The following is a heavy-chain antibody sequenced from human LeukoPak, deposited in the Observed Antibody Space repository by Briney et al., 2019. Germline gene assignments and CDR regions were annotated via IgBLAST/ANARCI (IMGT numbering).Heavy chain of an antibody. CDR1: GFTFSSYA. V-gene: IGHV3-64D*06. Sequence: QPGGSLRLSCSASGFTFSSYAMHWVRQAPGKGLEYVSAISSNGGSTHYADSVKGRFTISRDNSRNTLYLQMISLRAEDTAVYYCVKEQVRGKALGYWGQGNLVTVSS. J-gene: IGHJ4*02. CDR2: ISSNGGST. CDR3: VKEQVRGKALGY. D-gene: IGHD3-10*01.